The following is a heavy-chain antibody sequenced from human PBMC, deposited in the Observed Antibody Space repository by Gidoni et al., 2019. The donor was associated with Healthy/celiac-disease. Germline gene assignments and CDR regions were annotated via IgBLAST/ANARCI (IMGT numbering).Heavy chain of an antibody. V-gene: IGHV3-21*01. CDR2: ISSSSSYI. Sequence: EVQLVESGGGLVKPGGSLRLSCAASGFTFSSYSMNWVGQAPGKGLEWVSSISSSSSYIYYADSVKGRFTISRDNAKNSLYLQMNSLRAEDTAVYYCARDEVYYGSGSEDFYYYYGMDVWGQGTTVTVSS. CDR1: GFTFSSYS. D-gene: IGHD3-10*01. CDR3: ARDEVYYGSGSEDFYYYYGMDV. J-gene: IGHJ6*02.